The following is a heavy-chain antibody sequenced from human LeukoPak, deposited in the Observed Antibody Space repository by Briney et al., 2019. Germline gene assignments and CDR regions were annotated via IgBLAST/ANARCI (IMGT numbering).Heavy chain of an antibody. CDR3: AREGLTAAGFDY. V-gene: IGHV4-59*01. J-gene: IGHJ4*02. D-gene: IGHD6-13*01. Sequence: SETLSLTCTASGGSISSYYWSWIRQPPGKGLEWIGYIYYSGSTNYNPSLKSRVTISVDTSKNQFSLKLSSVTAADTAVYYCAREGLTAAGFDYWGQGTLVTVSS. CDR2: IYYSGST. CDR1: GGSISSYY.